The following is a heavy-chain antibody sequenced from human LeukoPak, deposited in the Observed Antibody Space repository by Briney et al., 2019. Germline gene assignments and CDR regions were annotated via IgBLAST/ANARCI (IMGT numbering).Heavy chain of an antibody. J-gene: IGHJ4*02. V-gene: IGHV3-49*03. CDR1: GFTLTNHG. Sequence: GGSLRLSCAVSGFTLTNHGVSWFRQAPGKGLEWVGFIRSKAYGGTTEYAASVRGRFTISRDDSKSIAYLQMNSLKTEDTAVYYCSPYGSRSKKNYYFDYWGQGTLVTVSS. D-gene: IGHD3-10*01. CDR2: IRSKAYGGTT. CDR3: SPYGSRSKKNYYFDY.